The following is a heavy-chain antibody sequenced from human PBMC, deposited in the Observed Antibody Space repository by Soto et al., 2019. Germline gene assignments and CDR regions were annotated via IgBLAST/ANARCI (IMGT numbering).Heavy chain of an antibody. D-gene: IGHD5-18*01. Sequence: PGGSLRLCCAASGFTFSSYGMHWVRQAPGKGLEWVAVISYDGSNKYYADSVKGRFTISRDNSKNTLYLQMNSLRAEDTAVYYCAKDIRGFGSYGPEEFDPWGQGTLVTVSS. CDR1: GFTFSSYG. CDR3: AKDIRGFGSYGPEEFDP. V-gene: IGHV3-30*18. CDR2: ISYDGSNK. J-gene: IGHJ5*02.